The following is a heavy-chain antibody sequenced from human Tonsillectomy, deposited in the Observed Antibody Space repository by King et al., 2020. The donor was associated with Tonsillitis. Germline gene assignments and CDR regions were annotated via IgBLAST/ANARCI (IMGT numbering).Heavy chain of an antibody. D-gene: IGHD2-2*02. V-gene: IGHV3-48*01. CDR3: AREEQDCSGASCYNVPHYCDY. CDR1: GFTFSQYN. Sequence: QLVQSGGGLVQPGGSLRLSCAASGFTFSQYNMNWVRQAPGKGLEWVSSISGSTPTIHYADSVKGRFTISRDNAKNSLYLQMSSLRAEDTAVYYCAREEQDCSGASCYNVPHYCDYWGQGALVTVSS. J-gene: IGHJ4*02. CDR2: ISGSTPTI.